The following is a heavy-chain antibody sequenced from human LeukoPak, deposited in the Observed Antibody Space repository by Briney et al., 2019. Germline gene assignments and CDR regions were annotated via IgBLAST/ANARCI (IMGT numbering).Heavy chain of an antibody. J-gene: IGHJ3*02. CDR1: GYSFANSW. CDR3: ARRGYSGYNFGAFDI. D-gene: IGHD5-12*01. Sequence: GESLKISCKGSGYSFANSWIGWVRQMPGKGLEWMGIIYPGDSDTRYSPSFQGQVTISADKSISAAYLQWSSLKASDTAMYYCARRGYSGYNFGAFDIWGQGTMVTVSS. V-gene: IGHV5-51*01. CDR2: IYPGDSDT.